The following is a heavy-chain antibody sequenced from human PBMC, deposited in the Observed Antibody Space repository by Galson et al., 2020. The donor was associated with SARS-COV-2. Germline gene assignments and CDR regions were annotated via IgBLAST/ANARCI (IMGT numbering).Heavy chain of an antibody. Sequence: ASVKVSCKASGFSFTNYYFTWVRQAPGQGLEWLGWISADSGSTNYAPKLRGRLTLTVDTSTRTAYMDLRGLGSDDTAVYYCTRHRWLPIAGYFDYWGQGSQVTVSS. CDR3: TRHRWLPIAGYFDY. D-gene: IGHD6-19*01. V-gene: IGHV1-18*01. J-gene: IGHJ4*02. CDR1: GFSFTNYY. CDR2: ISADSGST.